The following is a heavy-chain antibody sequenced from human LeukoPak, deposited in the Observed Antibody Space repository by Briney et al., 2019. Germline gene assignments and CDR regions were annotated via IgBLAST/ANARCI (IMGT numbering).Heavy chain of an antibody. CDR1: GFTFSSYA. J-gene: IGHJ4*02. V-gene: IGHV3-23*01. CDR3: AKQITMVREFDY. Sequence: PGGSLRLPCAASGFTFSSYAMSWVRQAPGKGLEWVSAISGSGGSTYYADSVKGRFTISRDNSKNTLYLQMNSLRAEDTAVYYCAKQITMVREFDYWGQGTLVTVSS. CDR2: ISGSGGST. D-gene: IGHD3-10*01.